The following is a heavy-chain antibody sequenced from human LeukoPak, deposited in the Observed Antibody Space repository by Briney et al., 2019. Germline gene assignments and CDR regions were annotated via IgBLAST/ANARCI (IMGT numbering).Heavy chain of an antibody. J-gene: IGHJ3*02. CDR2: IKNDGAVK. CDR1: GFTFSYHW. CDR3: ARVLRGSGWYYDAFDI. D-gene: IGHD6-19*01. V-gene: IGHV3-7*01. Sequence: PGGSLTLSCAASGFTFSYHWMTWVRQAPGKGLEWVANIKNDGAVKNYVDSVKGRFTISRDNAKNSLYLQMNSLRAEDTAVYYCARVLRGSGWYYDAFDIWGQGTVVTVSS.